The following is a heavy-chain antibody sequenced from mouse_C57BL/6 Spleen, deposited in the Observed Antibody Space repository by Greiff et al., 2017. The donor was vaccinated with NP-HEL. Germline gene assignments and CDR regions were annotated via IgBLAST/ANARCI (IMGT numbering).Heavy chain of an antibody. V-gene: IGHV5-9-1*02. J-gene: IGHJ2*01. CDR1: GFTFSSYA. D-gene: IGHD1-1*01. Sequence: EVQGVESGEGLVKPGGSLKLSCAASGFTFSSYAMSWVRQTPEKRLEWVAYISSGGDYIYYADTVKGRFTISRDNARNTLYLQMSSLKSEDTAMYYCTRDEYYGSSYYFDYWGQGTTLTVSS. CDR3: TRDEYYGSSYYFDY. CDR2: ISSGGDYI.